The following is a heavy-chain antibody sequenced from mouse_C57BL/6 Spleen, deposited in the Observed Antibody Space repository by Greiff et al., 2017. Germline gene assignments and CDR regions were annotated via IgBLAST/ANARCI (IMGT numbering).Heavy chain of an antibody. V-gene: IGHV1-22*01. J-gene: IGHJ4*01. CDR2: INPNNGGT. CDR3: ARRGLLYYYAMDY. D-gene: IGHD3-3*01. CDR1: GYTFTDYN. Sequence: EVKLVESGPELVKPGASVKMSCKASGYTFTDYNMHWVKQSHGKSLEWIGYINPNNGGTSYNQKFKGKATLTVNKSSSTAYMELRSLTSEDSAVYYCARRGLLYYYAMDYWGQGTSVTVSS.